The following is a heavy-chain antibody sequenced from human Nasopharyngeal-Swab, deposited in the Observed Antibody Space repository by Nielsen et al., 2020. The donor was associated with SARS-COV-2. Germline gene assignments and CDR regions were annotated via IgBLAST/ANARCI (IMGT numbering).Heavy chain of an antibody. CDR3: ARDHGQAAGSWDY. D-gene: IGHD6-13*01. CDR2: INHSGST. V-gene: IGHV4-34*01. Sequence: WIRQPPGKGLEWIGEINHSGSTYYNPSLKSRVTISVDTSKNQFSLKLSSVTAADTAVYYCARDHGQAAGSWDYWGQGTLVTVSS. J-gene: IGHJ4*02.